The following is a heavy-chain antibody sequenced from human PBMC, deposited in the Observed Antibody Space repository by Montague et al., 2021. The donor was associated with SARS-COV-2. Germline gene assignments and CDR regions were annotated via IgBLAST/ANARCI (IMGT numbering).Heavy chain of an antibody. J-gene: IGHJ4*02. CDR1: GGSISNYY. V-gene: IGHV4-4*07. D-gene: IGHD2-15*01. Sequence: SETLSLTCTVSGGSISNYYWSWIRQPAGKGLEWIGRIYFSGGTNYNPSLKSRISMSVDTSKNQFSLKLRSVTAADTAIYYCARDYSHCSGGSCVFDYWGQGALVTVAS. CDR2: IYFSGGT. CDR3: ARDYSHCSGGSCVFDY.